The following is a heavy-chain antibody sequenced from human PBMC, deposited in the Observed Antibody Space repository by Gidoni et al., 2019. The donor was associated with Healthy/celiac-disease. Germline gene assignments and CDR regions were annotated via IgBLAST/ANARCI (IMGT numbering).Heavy chain of an antibody. CDR2: IYYSGST. Sequence: QVQLQESGPGLVKPSETLSLTCTVSGGSISSYYWRWIRQPPGKGLEWIGYIYYSGSTNYNPSLKGRVTISVDTSKNQFSLKLSSVTAADTAVYYCARGGYYDSSGGDFDYWGQGTLVTVSS. CDR1: GGSISSYY. J-gene: IGHJ4*02. D-gene: IGHD3-22*01. CDR3: ARGGYYDSSGGDFDY. V-gene: IGHV4-59*01.